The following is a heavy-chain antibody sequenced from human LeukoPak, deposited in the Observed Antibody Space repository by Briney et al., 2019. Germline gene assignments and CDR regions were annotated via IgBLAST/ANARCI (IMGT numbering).Heavy chain of an antibody. D-gene: IGHD5-18*01. CDR2: IYYSGST. Sequence: PSETLSLTCTVSGGSISSYYWSWFRQTPGKGPEWIGYIYYSGSTKYNPSLKSRVTISVDRSKNQFSVKLNSVTAADTAVYYCARYWGVQLWPHWYFDLWGRGSLVTVSS. CDR1: GGSISSYY. V-gene: IGHV4-59*01. J-gene: IGHJ2*01. CDR3: ARYWGVQLWPHWYFDL.